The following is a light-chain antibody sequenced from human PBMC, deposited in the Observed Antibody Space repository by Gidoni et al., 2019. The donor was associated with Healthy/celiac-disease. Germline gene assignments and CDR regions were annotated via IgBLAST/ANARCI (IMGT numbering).Light chain of an antibody. CDR1: SSK. CDR2: GNS. CDR3: QSYNSSLSVV. Sequence: QSVLTQPPSVSAAPGQRVTISCTGSSSKLLIYGNSNRPSGVPDRFSGSKSDTPASLAITGLQAEDEADYYCQSYNSSLSVVFGGGTKLTVL. J-gene: IGLJ2*01. V-gene: IGLV1-40*01.